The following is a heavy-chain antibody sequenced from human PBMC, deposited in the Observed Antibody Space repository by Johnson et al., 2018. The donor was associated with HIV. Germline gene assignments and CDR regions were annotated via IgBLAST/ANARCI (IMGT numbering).Heavy chain of an antibody. CDR3: VRDKGSGWPTNASDI. Sequence: QVQLVESGGGVMQPGKSLRLSCEASGFTFRSYAMHWVRPAQGKGLEWVAVITYDGRNKYYTDSVKGRFIISRDNSKNMTNLQMNGLSDEDTADYYCVRDKGSGWPTNASDIWGRGTRGTVSS. D-gene: IGHD6-19*01. CDR1: GFTFRSYA. J-gene: IGHJ3*02. V-gene: IGHV3-30*04. CDR2: ITYDGRNK.